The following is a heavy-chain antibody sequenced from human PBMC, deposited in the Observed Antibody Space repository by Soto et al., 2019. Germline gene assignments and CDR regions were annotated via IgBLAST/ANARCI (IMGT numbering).Heavy chain of an antibody. D-gene: IGHD1-26*01. CDR3: AKEFVGACQ. V-gene: IGHV3-30*18. J-gene: IGHJ3*01. Sequence: QVQLVESGGGVVQPGRSLRLSCAASGFTFSSYGMHWVRQAPGKGLEWVAVISYDGSNKYYADSVKGRFTISRDNSKNTLYLQMNSLRAEDTAVYYCAKEFVGACQWDQGTMVTVSS. CDR1: GFTFSSYG. CDR2: ISYDGSNK.